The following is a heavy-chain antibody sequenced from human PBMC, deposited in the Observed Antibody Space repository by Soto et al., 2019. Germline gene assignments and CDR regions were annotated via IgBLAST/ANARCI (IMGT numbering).Heavy chain of an antibody. D-gene: IGHD5-18*01. V-gene: IGHV3-43*01. CDR3: AKDLGYRYGSGMDV. Sequence: EVQLVESGGVMVQPGGSLRLSCAASGFTFDDYTMHWVRQAPGKGLEWVSLISWDGGRTYYADSVKGRFTISRDNSKNSLYLQMNSLRTEDTALYYCAKDLGYRYGSGMDVWGQGTTVTVSS. CDR1: GFTFDDYT. CDR2: ISWDGGRT. J-gene: IGHJ6*02.